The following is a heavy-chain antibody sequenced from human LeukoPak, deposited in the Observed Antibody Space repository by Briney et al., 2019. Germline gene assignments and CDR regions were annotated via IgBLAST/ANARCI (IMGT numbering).Heavy chain of an antibody. V-gene: IGHV4-34*01. D-gene: IGHD6-19*01. CDR1: GGSFSGYY. J-gene: IGHJ4*02. Sequence: KPSETLSLTCAVYGGSFSGYYWSWIRQPPGKGLEWIGEINHSGSTNYNPSLKSRVTISVDTSKNQFSLKLSSVTAADTAVYYCARVGYSSGWYPDYWGQGTLVTVSS. CDR2: INHSGST. CDR3: ARVGYSSGWYPDY.